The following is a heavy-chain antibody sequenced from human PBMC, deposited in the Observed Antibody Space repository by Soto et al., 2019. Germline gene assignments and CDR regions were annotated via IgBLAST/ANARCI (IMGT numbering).Heavy chain of an antibody. CDR3: ARSGSRLYYYYYGMDV. D-gene: IGHD3-10*01. J-gene: IGHJ6*02. CDR2: IYHSGST. V-gene: IGHV4-30-2*01. Sequence: SETLSLTCAVSGGSISSGGYSWSWIRQPPGKGLEWIGYIYHSGSTYYNPSLKSRVTISVDRSKNQFSLKLSSVTAADTAVYYCARSGSRLYYYYYGMDVWGQGTTATVSS. CDR1: GGSISSGGYS.